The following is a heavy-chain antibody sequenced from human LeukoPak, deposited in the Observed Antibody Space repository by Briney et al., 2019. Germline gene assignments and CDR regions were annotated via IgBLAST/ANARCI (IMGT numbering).Heavy chain of an antibody. CDR3: ARDSSGDYYFDY. CDR1: GYTFTGYY. CDR2: INPGGGST. V-gene: IGHV1-46*01. Sequence: ASVKVSCKASGYTFTGYYMHWVRQAPGQGLEWMGIINPGGGSTSYAQKFQGRVTMTRDTSTSTVYMELSSLRSEDTAVYYCARDSSGDYYFDYWGQGTLVTVSS. J-gene: IGHJ4*02. D-gene: IGHD4-17*01.